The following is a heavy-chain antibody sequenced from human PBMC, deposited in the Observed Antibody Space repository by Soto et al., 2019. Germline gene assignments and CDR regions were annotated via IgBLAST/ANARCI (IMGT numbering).Heavy chain of an antibody. D-gene: IGHD3-3*01. Sequence: EGSLRLSCAASGFTFSNAWMSWVRQAPGKGLEWVGRIKSKTDGGTTDYAAPVKGRFTISRDDSKNTLYLQMNSLKTEDTAVYYCTTDLEGYYDFWRGSKDDAFDNSVQGTLFT. J-gene: IGHJ3*02. CDR1: GFTFSNAW. CDR3: TTDLEGYYDFWRGSKDDAFDN. V-gene: IGHV3-15*01. CDR2: IKSKTDGGTT.